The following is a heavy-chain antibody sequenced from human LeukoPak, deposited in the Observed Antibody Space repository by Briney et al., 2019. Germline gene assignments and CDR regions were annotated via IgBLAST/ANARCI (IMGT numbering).Heavy chain of an antibody. Sequence: SQTLSLTCTVSGGSISSGGYYWSWLRQHPGKGLEWIGYIYYSGSTYYNPSLKSRVTISVDTSKNQFSLKLSSVTAADTAVYYCARENVVVPAAYFDYWGQGTLVTVSS. J-gene: IGHJ4*02. D-gene: IGHD2-2*01. V-gene: IGHV4-31*03. CDR2: IYYSGST. CDR1: GGSISSGGYY. CDR3: ARENVVVPAAYFDY.